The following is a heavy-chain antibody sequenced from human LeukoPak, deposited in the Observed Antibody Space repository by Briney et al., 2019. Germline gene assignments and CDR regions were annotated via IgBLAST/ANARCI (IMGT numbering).Heavy chain of an antibody. J-gene: IGHJ5*02. CDR2: IYYSGST. Sequence: SETLSLTCTVSGGSISSYCWNWIRQPPGKGLEWIGYIYYSGSTNYNPSLKSRVTISVDTSKNQFSLKLSSVTAADTAVYYCARDGSGHGSNWFDPWGQGTLVTVSS. V-gene: IGHV4-59*12. D-gene: IGHD1-26*01. CDR1: GGSISSYC. CDR3: ARDGSGHGSNWFDP.